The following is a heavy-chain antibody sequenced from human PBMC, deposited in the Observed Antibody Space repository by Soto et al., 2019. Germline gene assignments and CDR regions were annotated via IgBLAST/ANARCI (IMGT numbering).Heavy chain of an antibody. J-gene: IGHJ3*02. V-gene: IGHV3-30*18. CDR3: AKPPHIVVVPAAMPVTDAFGI. CDR1: GFTFSSYG. CDR2: ISYDGSNK. Sequence: GGSLRLSCAASGFTFSSYGMHWVRQAPGKGLEWVAVISYDGSNKYYADSVKGRFTISRDNSKNTLYLQMNSLRAEDTAVYYCAKPPHIVVVPAAMPVTDAFGIWGQGTMVTVSS. D-gene: IGHD2-2*01.